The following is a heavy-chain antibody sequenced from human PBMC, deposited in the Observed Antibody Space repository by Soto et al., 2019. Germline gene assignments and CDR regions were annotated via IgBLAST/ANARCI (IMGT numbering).Heavy chain of an antibody. CDR1: GYTFTSYD. J-gene: IGHJ6*02. Sequence: ASVKVSCKASGYTFTSYDINWVRQATGQGLEWMGWMNPSSGNTGYAQKFQGRVTMTRNTSISTAYMELSSLRSEDTAVYYCERYTIFVVFNSGDSYGIYVCAQRTAVPVS. CDR2: MNPSSGNT. D-gene: IGHD3-3*01. CDR3: ERYTIFVVFNSGDSYGIYV. V-gene: IGHV1-8*01.